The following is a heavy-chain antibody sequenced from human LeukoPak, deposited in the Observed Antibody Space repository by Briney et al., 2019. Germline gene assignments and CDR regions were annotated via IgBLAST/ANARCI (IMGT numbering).Heavy chain of an antibody. D-gene: IGHD1-26*01. CDR3: AREIAVKYSGSTNYHFDY. J-gene: IGHJ4*02. CDR2: ISSNGGST. V-gene: IGHV3-64*01. CDR1: GFTFSSYA. Sequence: PGGSLRLSCAASGFTFSSYAMHWVRQAPGKGLEYVSAISSNGGSTYYANSVKGRFTISRDNSNNTLYLQMNRLRAEDTAVYYCAREIAVKYSGSTNYHFDYWGQGTLVTVSS.